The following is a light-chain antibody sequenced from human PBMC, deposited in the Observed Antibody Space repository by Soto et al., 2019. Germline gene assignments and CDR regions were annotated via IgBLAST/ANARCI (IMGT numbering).Light chain of an antibody. CDR3: CSFAGSHTLYV. J-gene: IGLJ1*01. CDR2: DVN. V-gene: IGLV2-11*01. Sequence: QSALTQPRSVSGSPEQSVTISCTGSASDVGDYNYVSWYQRHPGKAPKLVIYDVNKRPSGVPDRFSGSKSGNAASLTISGLQAEDEADYYCCSFAGSHTLYVFGTGTKLPS. CDR1: ASDVGDYNY.